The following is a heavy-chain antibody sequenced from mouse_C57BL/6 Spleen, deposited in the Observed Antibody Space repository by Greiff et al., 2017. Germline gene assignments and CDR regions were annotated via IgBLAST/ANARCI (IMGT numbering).Heavy chain of an antibody. CDR2: IDPSDSYT. J-gene: IGHJ4*01. CDR1: GYTFTSYW. V-gene: IGHV1-69*01. D-gene: IGHD4-1*01. CDR3: ARGGLGRYAMDY. Sequence: VQLQQPGAELVMPGASVKLSCKASGYTFTSYWMHWVKQRPGQGLEWIGEIDPSDSYTNYNQKFKGKSTLTVDKSSSTAYMQLSSLTSEDSAVYYCARGGLGRYAMDYWGQGTSVTVSS.